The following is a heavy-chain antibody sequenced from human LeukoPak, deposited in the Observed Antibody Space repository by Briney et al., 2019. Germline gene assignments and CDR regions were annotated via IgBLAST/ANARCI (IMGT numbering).Heavy chain of an antibody. V-gene: IGHV4-38-2*02. Sequence: SETLSLTCTVSGYSISSGYYWGWIRQPPGKGLEWIGYIYYSGSTYYNPSLKSRVTISVDTSKNQFSLKLSSVTAANTAVYYCARDLEYCSSTSCSSWGQGTLVTVSS. CDR3: ARDLEYCSSTSCSS. J-gene: IGHJ5*02. CDR1: GYSISSGYY. D-gene: IGHD2-2*01. CDR2: IYYSGST.